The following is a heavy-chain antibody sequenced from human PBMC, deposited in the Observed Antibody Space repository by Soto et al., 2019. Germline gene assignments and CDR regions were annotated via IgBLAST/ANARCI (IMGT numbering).Heavy chain of an antibody. Sequence: EVQLVESGGGLVQPGRSLRLSCAASGFTFDDYAMHWVRQAPGKGLEWVSGISWNSGSIGYADSVKGRFTISRDKAKNSLYLQMNSLRAEDTALYYCAKDMSHSSSRLAGAFDIWGQGTMVTVSS. D-gene: IGHD6-6*01. V-gene: IGHV3-9*01. CDR2: ISWNSGSI. CDR1: GFTFDDYA. J-gene: IGHJ3*02. CDR3: AKDMSHSSSRLAGAFDI.